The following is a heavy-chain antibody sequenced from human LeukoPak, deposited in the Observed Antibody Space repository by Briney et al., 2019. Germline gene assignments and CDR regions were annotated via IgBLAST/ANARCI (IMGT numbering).Heavy chain of an antibody. CDR3: TRNGGGSDFDD. J-gene: IGHJ5*02. CDR1: GGSIRGRNW. CDR2: ISHSGST. Sequence: SETLSLTCTVSGGSIRGRNWWTWVRQPPGKGLEWIGEISHSGSTNYNPSLKSRVTISVDKSNNQFSLNLNSVTAADTAVYYCTRNGGGSDFDDWGQGTLVTVSS. D-gene: IGHD5-12*01. V-gene: IGHV4-4*02.